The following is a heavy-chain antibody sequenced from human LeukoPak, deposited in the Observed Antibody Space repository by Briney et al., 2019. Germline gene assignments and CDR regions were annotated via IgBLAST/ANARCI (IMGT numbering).Heavy chain of an antibody. CDR3: ARASARLYYYDSSGYWGYFDY. D-gene: IGHD3-22*01. CDR2: IWYDGSKK. CDR1: GFTFSSYG. J-gene: IGHJ4*02. V-gene: IGHV3-33*01. Sequence: PGGSLRLSCAASGFTFSSYGMHWVRQAPGKGLEWVAVIWYDGSKKYYADSVKGRFTISRDNSKNTLYLQMNSMRAEDTAVYYCARASARLYYYDSSGYWGYFDYWGQGTLVTVSS.